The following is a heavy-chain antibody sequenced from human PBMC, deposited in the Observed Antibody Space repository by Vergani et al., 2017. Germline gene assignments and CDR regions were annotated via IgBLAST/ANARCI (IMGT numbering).Heavy chain of an antibody. CDR1: GGSISSYY. D-gene: IGHD6-6*01. V-gene: IGHV4-59*08. Sequence: QVQLQESGPGLVKPSETLSLTCTVSGGSISSYYLSWIRQPPGKGLEWIGYIYYSGSTNYNPSLKSRVTISVDTSKNQFSLKLSSVTAADTAVYYCATPGEQLVWWYFDLWGRGTLVTVSS. J-gene: IGHJ2*01. CDR3: ATPGEQLVWWYFDL. CDR2: IYYSGST.